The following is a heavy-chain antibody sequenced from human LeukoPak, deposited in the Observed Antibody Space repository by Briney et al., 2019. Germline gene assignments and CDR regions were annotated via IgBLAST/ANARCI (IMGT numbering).Heavy chain of an antibody. D-gene: IGHD6-6*01. CDR2: IWYDGCNK. J-gene: IGHJ5*02. CDR1: GFTFSSYG. V-gene: IGHV3-33*01. Sequence: GGSLRLSCAASGFTFSSYGMHWVRQAPGKGLEWVAVIWYDGCNKYYADSVKGRFTISRDNSKNTLYLQMNSLRAEDTAVYYCARDHLRSYSSSSAFDPWGQGTLVTVSS. CDR3: ARDHLRSYSSSSAFDP.